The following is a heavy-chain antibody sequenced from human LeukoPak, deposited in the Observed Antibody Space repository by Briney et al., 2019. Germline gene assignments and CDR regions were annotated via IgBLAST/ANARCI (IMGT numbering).Heavy chain of an antibody. CDR3: ARDRGTMVRGVPDWYFDL. CDR1: GGTFSSYA. D-gene: IGHD3-10*01. J-gene: IGHJ2*01. V-gene: IGHV1-69*04. CDR2: IIPILGIA. Sequence: SVKVSCKASGGTFSSYAISWVRQAPGQGLEWMGRIIPILGIANYAQKFQGRVTITADKSTSTAYMELSSLRSEDTAVYYCARDRGTMVRGVPDWYFDLWGRGTLVTVSS.